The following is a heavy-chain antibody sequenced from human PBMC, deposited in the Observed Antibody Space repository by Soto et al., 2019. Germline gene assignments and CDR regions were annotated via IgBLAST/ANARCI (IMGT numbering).Heavy chain of an antibody. CDR2: TSYDGNNE. CDR1: GFTFSNYA. Sequence: GGSLRLSCAASGFTFSNYAMHWVRQAPGKGLEWVALTSYDGNNEYYTDSVKGRFTISRDNSKNTLFLQMNSPRPEDTAVYYCAKGGTIFGVPGFDYWGQGTLVTVSS. V-gene: IGHV3-30*18. J-gene: IGHJ4*02. D-gene: IGHD3-3*01. CDR3: AKGGTIFGVPGFDY.